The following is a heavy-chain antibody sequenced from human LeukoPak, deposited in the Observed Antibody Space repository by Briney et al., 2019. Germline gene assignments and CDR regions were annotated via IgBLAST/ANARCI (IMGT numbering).Heavy chain of an antibody. CDR2: IYYSGST. J-gene: IGHJ3*02. D-gene: IGHD4-11*01. Sequence: PSETLSLTCTVSGGSISSSSYYWGWIRQPPGKGLEWIGSIYYSGSTYYNPSLKSRVTISVDTSKNQFSLKLSSVTAADTAVYYCATLTVTPEIYAFDIWGQGTMVTVSS. CDR1: GGSISSSSYY. CDR3: ATLTVTPEIYAFDI. V-gene: IGHV4-39*01.